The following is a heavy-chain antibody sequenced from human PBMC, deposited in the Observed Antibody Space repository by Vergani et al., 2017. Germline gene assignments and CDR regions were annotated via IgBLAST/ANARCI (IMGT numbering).Heavy chain of an antibody. D-gene: IGHD1-14*01. J-gene: IGHJ4*02. CDR1: GVTFSSYA. CDR3: AKDQTEPGEDY. V-gene: IGHV3-23*01. CDR2: ISASGGST. Sequence: EVQLLESGGGLVQPGGSLSLSCAASGVTFSSYAMSWVRQAPVKGLEWVSAISASGGSTYYADSVKGRFTISRDNSKNTLYLQMNSLRAEDTAVYYCAKDQTEPGEDYWGQGTLVTVSS.